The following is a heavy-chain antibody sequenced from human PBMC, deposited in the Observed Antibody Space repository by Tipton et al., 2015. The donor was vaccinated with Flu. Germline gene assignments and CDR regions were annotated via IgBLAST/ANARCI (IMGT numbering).Heavy chain of an antibody. D-gene: IGHD2/OR15-2a*01. CDR3: ARDPFLGTGDAFDV. Sequence: SLRLSCAASGFTFSNFEMNWVRQAPGEGLDWVSYISSSGSNIDYADFVKGRFTISRDNAKKSVYLQMNSLRVEDTAVYYCARDPFLGTGDAFDVWGRGTMVTVSS. V-gene: IGHV3-48*03. CDR2: ISSSGSNI. J-gene: IGHJ3*01. CDR1: GFTFSNFE.